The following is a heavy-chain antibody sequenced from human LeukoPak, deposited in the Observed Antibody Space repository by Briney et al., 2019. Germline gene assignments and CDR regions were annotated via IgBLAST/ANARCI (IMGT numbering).Heavy chain of an antibody. D-gene: IGHD5-18*01. Sequence: PSETLSLTCAVYGGSFSGYYWSWIRQPPGKGLEWIGEINHSGSTNYNPSLKSRVTISVDTSKNQFSLKLSSVTAADTAVYYCARLVRGYSYGPRNYYYYYYMDVWGKGTTVTISS. V-gene: IGHV4-34*01. J-gene: IGHJ6*03. CDR2: INHSGST. CDR3: ARLVRGYSYGPRNYYYYYYMDV. CDR1: GGSFSGYY.